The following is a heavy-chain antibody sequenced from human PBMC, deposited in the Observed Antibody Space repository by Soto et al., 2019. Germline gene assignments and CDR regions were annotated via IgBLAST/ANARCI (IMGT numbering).Heavy chain of an antibody. D-gene: IGHD3-3*01. J-gene: IGHJ6*02. V-gene: IGHV1-69*13. Sequence: ASVKVPCKASGGTFSSYAISWVRQAPGQGLEWMGGIIPIFGTANYAQKFQGRVTIAADESTSTAYMELSSLRSEDTAVYYCARGGTYYDXWSGNEKAPHYYYGMDVWGQGTTVTVSS. CDR1: GGTFSSYA. CDR2: IIPIFGTA. CDR3: ARGGTYYDXWSGNEKAPHYYYGMDV.